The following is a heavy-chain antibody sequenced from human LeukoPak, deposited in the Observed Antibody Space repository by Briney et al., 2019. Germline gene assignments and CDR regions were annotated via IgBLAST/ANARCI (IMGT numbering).Heavy chain of an antibody. D-gene: IGHD3-3*01. CDR2: ISSSSSTI. J-gene: IGHJ6*03. Sequence: AGSLRLSCAASGFTFSSYSMNWVRQAPGKGLEWVSYISSSSSTIYYADSVKGRFTISRDNAKNSLYLQMNSLRAEDTAVYYCARGDYDFWSGYYYYYYMDVWGKGTTVTVSS. CDR1: GFTFSSYS. CDR3: ARGDYDFWSGYYYYYYMDV. V-gene: IGHV3-48*04.